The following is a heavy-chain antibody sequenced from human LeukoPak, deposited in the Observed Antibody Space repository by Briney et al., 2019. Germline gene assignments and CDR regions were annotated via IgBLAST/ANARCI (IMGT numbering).Heavy chain of an antibody. CDR1: GFTFSSYS. CDR3: ARDGSYSSGWYEAFDI. V-gene: IGHV3-21*01. CDR2: ISSSSSYI. D-gene: IGHD6-19*01. J-gene: IGHJ3*02. Sequence: PGGSLRLSCAAPGFTFSSYSMNWVRQAPGKGLEWVSSISSSSSYIYYADSVKGRFTISRDNAKNSLYLQMNSLRAEDTAVYYCARDGSYSSGWYEAFDIWGQGTMVTVSS.